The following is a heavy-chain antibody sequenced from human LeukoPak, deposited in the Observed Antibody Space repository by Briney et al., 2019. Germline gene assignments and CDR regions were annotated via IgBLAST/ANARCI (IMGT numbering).Heavy chain of an antibody. D-gene: IGHD2-8*01. J-gene: IGHJ3*02. CDR1: GGSISSYY. CDR3: ASLSMGDAFDI. CDR2: MYYSVST. V-gene: IGHV4-59*01. Sequence: PSETLSLTCTVSGGSISSYYWSWIRQPPGKGLEWIGYMYYSVSTNSNPSLKSRVTISVDTSKNQFSLKLSSVTAADTAVYYCASLSMGDAFDIWGQGTMVTVSS.